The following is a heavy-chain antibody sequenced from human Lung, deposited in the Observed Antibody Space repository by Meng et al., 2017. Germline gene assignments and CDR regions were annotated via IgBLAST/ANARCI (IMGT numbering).Heavy chain of an antibody. D-gene: IGHD2-2*01. Sequence: QVRRLGPGLVKPSGTPSLTCGVSGGSISRSNWWSWVRQPPGKGLEWIGEIYHSGGTKYNPSLKSRVTISVDKSKNQFSLKLGSVTAADTAVYYCARGLGEAVVPRTMFDYWGQGTLVTVSS. V-gene: IGHV4-4*02. CDR1: GGSISRSNW. CDR2: IYHSGGT. J-gene: IGHJ4*02. CDR3: ARGLGEAVVPRTMFDY.